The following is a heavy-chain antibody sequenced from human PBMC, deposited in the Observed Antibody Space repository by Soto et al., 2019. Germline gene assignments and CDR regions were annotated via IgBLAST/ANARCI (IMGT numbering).Heavy chain of an antibody. Sequence: QVQLQQWGAGLLKPSETLSLTCAVYGGSFSGYYWSWIRQPPGKGLEWIGEINHSGSTNYNPSLKSGVTMSVDTSKSQFALKLSSVTAAATAVFYSAGGGDCGLPYWGQGTLVTVSS. V-gene: IGHV4-34*01. D-gene: IGHD2-21*01. CDR1: GGSFSGYY. CDR3: AGGGDCGLPY. CDR2: INHSGST. J-gene: IGHJ4*02.